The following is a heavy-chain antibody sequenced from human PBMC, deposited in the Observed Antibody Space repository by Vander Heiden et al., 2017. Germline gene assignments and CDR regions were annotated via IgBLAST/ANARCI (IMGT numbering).Heavy chain of an antibody. J-gene: IGHJ5*02. CDR2: IHPGDSDT. CDR3: ARQTLIRGVGWFDP. V-gene: IGHV5-51*01. CDR1: GSTFTAQW. Sequence: EVQMVQSGAEMKQPGESLQISCQYSGSTFTAQWVAWVRQVPGKGLEWLGIIHPGDSDTRYNPSFRGRVTMSVDKSKNTASLQWNSLEASDTAIYYCARQTLIRGVGWFDPWGQGTLVSVSS. D-gene: IGHD3-10*01.